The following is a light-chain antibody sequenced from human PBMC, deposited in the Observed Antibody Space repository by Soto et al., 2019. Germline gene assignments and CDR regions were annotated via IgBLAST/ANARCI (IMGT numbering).Light chain of an antibody. Sequence: IQWTQSPSSLSASFGDRVTISCRASQDIAIYLAWYQQKPGEAPKLLIYAGSRLHDGVPSRFSGSGSGTDFTLTSSSLQPEDFATYYCQQTYTTPRTFGQGTKVDI. CDR1: QDIAIY. V-gene: IGKV1-39*01. CDR2: AGS. CDR3: QQTYTTPRT. J-gene: IGKJ1*01.